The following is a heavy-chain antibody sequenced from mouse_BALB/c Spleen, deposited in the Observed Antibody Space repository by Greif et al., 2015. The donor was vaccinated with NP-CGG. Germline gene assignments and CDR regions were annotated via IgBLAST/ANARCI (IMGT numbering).Heavy chain of an antibody. CDR1: GYTFTSYW. Sequence: QVQLQQSGAELVKPGAPVKLSCKASGYTFTSYWMNWEKQRPGRGLEWIGRIDPSDSETHYNQKFKDKATLTVDKSSSTAYIQLSSLTSEDSAVYYCAREANYYGSSNYFDYWGQGTTLTVSS. V-gene: IGHV1-69*02. D-gene: IGHD1-1*01. CDR2: IDPSDSET. J-gene: IGHJ2*01. CDR3: AREANYYGSSNYFDY.